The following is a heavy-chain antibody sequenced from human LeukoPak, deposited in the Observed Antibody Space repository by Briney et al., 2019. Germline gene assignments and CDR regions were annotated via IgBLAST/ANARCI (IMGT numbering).Heavy chain of an antibody. CDR2: IIPILGIA. CDR3: ARDSTMVRGQAY. CDR1: GGTFSSYA. Sequence: ASVKVSCKASGGTFSSYAISWVRQAPGQGLEWMGRIIPILGIANYAQKFQGRVTITADKSTSTAYMELSSLRSEDTAVYYCARDSTMVRGQAYWGQGTLVTVSS. V-gene: IGHV1-69*04. J-gene: IGHJ4*02. D-gene: IGHD3-10*01.